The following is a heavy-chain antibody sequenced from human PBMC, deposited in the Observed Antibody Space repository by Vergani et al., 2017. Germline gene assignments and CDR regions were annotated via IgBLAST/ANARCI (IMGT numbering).Heavy chain of an antibody. CDR1: GGSISSYY. CDR3: ARTELGYGGDDAFDI. V-gene: IGHV4-59*12. Sequence: QVQLQESGPGLVKPSETLSLTCTVSGGSISSYYWSWIRQPPGKGLEWIGYIYYSGSTNYNPSLKSRVTIAVDRSKNQFSLKLSSVTAADTAVYYCARTELGYGGDDAFDIWGQGTMVTVSS. J-gene: IGHJ3*02. CDR2: IYYSGST. D-gene: IGHD7-27*01.